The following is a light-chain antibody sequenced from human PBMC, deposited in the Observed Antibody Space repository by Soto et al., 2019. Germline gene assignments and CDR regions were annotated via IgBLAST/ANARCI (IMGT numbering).Light chain of an antibody. CDR2: AAS. CDR3: QQYIAFIT. V-gene: IGKV1-16*01. CDR1: QDISDY. J-gene: IGKJ4*01. Sequence: DIQMTQSPSSLSASVGDRVTITCRASQDISDYLVWFQQKPGKAPKSLIYAASRLQSGVPSRFSGSGSGTDFPLTISSLQPEDSATYYCQQYIAFITFGGGTKVEIK.